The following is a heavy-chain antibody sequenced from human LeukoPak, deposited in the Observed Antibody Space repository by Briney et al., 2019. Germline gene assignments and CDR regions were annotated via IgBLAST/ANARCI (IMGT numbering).Heavy chain of an antibody. J-gene: IGHJ4*02. CDR2: ISGCGGST. D-gene: IGHD3-16*02. CDR1: GFTFSSYA. CDR3: AKAEPYVWGSYRPAYFDY. V-gene: IGHV3-23*01. Sequence: GGSLRLSCAASGFTFSSYAMSWVRQAPGKGLEWVSAISGCGGSTYYADSVKGRFTISRDNSKNTLYLQMNSLRAEDTAVYYCAKAEPYVWGSYRPAYFDYWGQGTLVTVSS.